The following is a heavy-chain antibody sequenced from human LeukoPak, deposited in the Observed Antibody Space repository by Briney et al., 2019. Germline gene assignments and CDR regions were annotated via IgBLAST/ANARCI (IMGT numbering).Heavy chain of an antibody. D-gene: IGHD1-7*01. V-gene: IGHV4-34*01. CDR1: GGSFSGYY. Sequence: KPSETLSLTCAVYGGSFSGYYWSWIRQPPGKGLEWIGEINHSGSTNYNPSLKSRVTISVDTSKNQFSLKLSSVTAADTAVYYCARRGELPALFDYWGQGTLVTVSS. CDR3: ARRGELPALFDY. J-gene: IGHJ4*02. CDR2: INHSGST.